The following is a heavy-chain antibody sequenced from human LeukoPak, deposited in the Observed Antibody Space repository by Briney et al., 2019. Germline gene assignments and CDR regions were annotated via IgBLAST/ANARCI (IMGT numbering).Heavy chain of an antibody. CDR3: ARDRYCCGGTCYFNGMDV. CDR1: GGSISSYY. J-gene: IGHJ6*02. V-gene: IGHV4-59*01. CDR2: INYSGST. Sequence: PAETLSLTCTASGGSISSYYWSWIRQPPGKGLEWIGYINYSGSTNYNPSLKSRVTISVDTSKNQFSLKLSSVTAADTAVYYCARDRYCCGGTCYFNGMDVWGQGTTVTVSS. D-gene: IGHD2-15*01.